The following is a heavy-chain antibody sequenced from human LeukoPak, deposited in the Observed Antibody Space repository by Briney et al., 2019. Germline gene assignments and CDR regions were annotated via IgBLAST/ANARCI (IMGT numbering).Heavy chain of an antibody. Sequence: GGSLRLSCAASGFTFSTFWMSWVRQAPGKGLEWVANINQDGSEKYYVGSMKGRFTVSRDNAKNSLYLQMDSLRAEYTAVYYCARGGTFVSDYWGQGTLVTVSS. CDR1: GFTFSTFW. J-gene: IGHJ4*02. CDR3: ARGGTFVSDY. D-gene: IGHD1-1*01. CDR2: INQDGSEK. V-gene: IGHV3-7*01.